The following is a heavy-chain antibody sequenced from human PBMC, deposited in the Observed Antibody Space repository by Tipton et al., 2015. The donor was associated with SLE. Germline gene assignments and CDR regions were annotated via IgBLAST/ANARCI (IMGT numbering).Heavy chain of an antibody. J-gene: IGHJ4*02. CDR1: GGSISSGGYY. CDR3: ARGGISAAGDFDY. D-gene: IGHD6-13*01. Sequence: TLSLTCTVSGGSISSGGYYWGWIRRLPGKGLEWIGHIYDSGRTYYNPSLKSRVTISVDTSKNQFSLKLSSVTAADTAIYYCARGGISAAGDFDYWGQGTLVTVSS. V-gene: IGHV4-31*03. CDR2: IYDSGRT.